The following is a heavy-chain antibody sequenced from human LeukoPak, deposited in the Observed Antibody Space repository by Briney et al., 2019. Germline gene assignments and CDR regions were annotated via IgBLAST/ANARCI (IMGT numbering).Heavy chain of an antibody. CDR1: GFTFSNYN. V-gene: IGHV3-48*01. D-gene: IGHD2-2*01. Sequence: GGSLRLSCAASGFTFSNYNMNWVRQTPGKGLEWVSCVSPNGYTIHYADSVKGRFTISRDNAKDSLYLQMDSLRAEDTAVYYCARGVPAAISKWYFDLWGRGTLVTVSS. CDR2: VSPNGYTI. CDR3: ARGVPAAISKWYFDL. J-gene: IGHJ2*01.